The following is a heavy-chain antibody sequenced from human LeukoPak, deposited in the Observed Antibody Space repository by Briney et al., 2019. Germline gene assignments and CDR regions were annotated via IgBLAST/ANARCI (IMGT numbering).Heavy chain of an antibody. CDR3: ARTSVEMATKYYYYYMDV. D-gene: IGHD5-24*01. V-gene: IGHV3-11*04. Sequence: GGSLRLSCAASGFTFSSYAMSWIRQAPGKGLEWVSYISSSGSTIYYADSVMGRFTISRDNAKNSLYLQMNSLRAEDTAVYYCARTSVEMATKYYYYYMDVWGKGTTVTVSS. CDR1: GFTFSSYA. CDR2: ISSSGSTI. J-gene: IGHJ6*03.